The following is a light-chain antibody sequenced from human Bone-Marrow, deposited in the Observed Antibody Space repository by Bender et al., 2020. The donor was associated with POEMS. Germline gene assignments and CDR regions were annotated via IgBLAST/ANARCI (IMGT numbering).Light chain of an antibody. CDR3: CSYVGSTIL. V-gene: IGLV2-14*03. CDR1: SSDIGGYNF. Sequence: QSALTQPASVSGSPGQSITISCTGTSSDIGGYNFVSWYQQYPGKAPKLMIYDVSDRPSGVSYRFSGSKSGDTASLTISGLQAEDEADYYCCSYVGSTILFGGGTKVTVL. CDR2: DVS. J-gene: IGLJ2*01.